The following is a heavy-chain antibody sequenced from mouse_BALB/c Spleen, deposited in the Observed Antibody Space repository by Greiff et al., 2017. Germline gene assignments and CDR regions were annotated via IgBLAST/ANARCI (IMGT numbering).Heavy chain of an antibody. CDR3: ARYPLYGNYGGYYFDY. Sequence: QVQLQQSGAELVRPGVSVKISCKGSGYTFTDYAMHWVKQSHAKSLEWIGVISTYYGDASYNQKFKGKATMTVDKSSSTAYMELARLTSEDSAIYYCARYPLYGNYGGYYFDYWGQGTTLTVSS. CDR1: GYTFTDYA. J-gene: IGHJ2*01. CDR2: ISTYYGDA. D-gene: IGHD2-1*01. V-gene: IGHV1S137*01.